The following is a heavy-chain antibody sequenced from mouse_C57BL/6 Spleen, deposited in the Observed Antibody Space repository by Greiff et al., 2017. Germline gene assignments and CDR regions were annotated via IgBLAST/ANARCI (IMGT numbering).Heavy chain of an antibody. CDR2: ISSGSSTN. CDR3: ARQVVATDYAMDY. Sequence: EVKVVESGRGLVKPGGSLKLSCAASGFTFSDYGMHWVRQAPEKGLEWVAYISSGSSTNYYADTVKGRFTISRDNAKNTLFLQMTSLRSEDTAIYYCARQVVATDYAMDYWGQGTSVTVSS. D-gene: IGHD1-1*01. V-gene: IGHV5-17*01. CDR1: GFTFSDYG. J-gene: IGHJ4*01.